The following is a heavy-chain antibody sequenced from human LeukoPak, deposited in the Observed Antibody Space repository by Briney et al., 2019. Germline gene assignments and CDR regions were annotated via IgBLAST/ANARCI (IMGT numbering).Heavy chain of an antibody. CDR1: GFSFSNHR. J-gene: IGHJ3*02. V-gene: IGHV3-7*03. D-gene: IGHD1-26*01. CDR2: IKQDGSEQ. CDR3: ARGGSYLSAFDI. Sequence: GGSLRLSCVASGFSFSNHRMSWVRQAPGKGLEWVADIKQDGSEQNYVDSVKGRFTISRDNSKNTLYLQMNSLRAEDTAVYYCARGGSYLSAFDIWGQGTMVTVSS.